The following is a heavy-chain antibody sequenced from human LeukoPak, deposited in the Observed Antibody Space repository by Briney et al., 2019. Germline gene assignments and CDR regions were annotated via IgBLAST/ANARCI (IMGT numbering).Heavy chain of an antibody. CDR2: IYYTGST. J-gene: IGHJ5*02. Sequence: PSETLSLTCIVSGGSISGSGYYWGWIRQPPGKALEWIGNIYYTGSTYYNPSLESRVTISVDASKNQFPLKVRPVTGADTAVYFCARRMHGSGRNDHWGQGTLVTVSS. CDR1: GGSISGSGYY. V-gene: IGHV4-39*01. CDR3: ARRMHGSGRNDH. D-gene: IGHD3-10*01.